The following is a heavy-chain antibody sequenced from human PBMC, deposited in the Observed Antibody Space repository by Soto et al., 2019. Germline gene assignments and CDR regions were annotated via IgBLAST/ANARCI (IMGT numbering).Heavy chain of an antibody. CDR3: ARGDREDILVVGGARSGEYGIDI. J-gene: IGHJ6*02. D-gene: IGHD2-15*01. V-gene: IGHV3-30-3*01. CDR2: IAYDGSNA. Sequence: QVQLVESGGGVVQPGGSLRLSCAASGFTFRNYAMHWVRQAPGKGLECLAVIAYDGSNAFYRDSVKGRFTISRDNSKNTLYLHRNSLRSEDTGVYYCARGDREDILVVGGARSGEYGIDIWGQGTTVTVSS. CDR1: GFTFRNYA.